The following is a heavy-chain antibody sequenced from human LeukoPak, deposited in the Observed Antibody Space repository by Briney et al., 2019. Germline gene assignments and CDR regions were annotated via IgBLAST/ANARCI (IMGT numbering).Heavy chain of an antibody. J-gene: IGHJ4*02. Sequence: SETLSLTRAVYGGSFSGYYWSWIRQPPGKGLEWIGEINHSGSTNYNPSLKSRVTISVDTSKNQFSLKLSSVTAADTAVYYCARQKPYYYGSGSYFDYWGQGTLVTVSS. CDR1: GGSFSGYY. CDR3: ARQKPYYYGSGSYFDY. CDR2: INHSGST. V-gene: IGHV4-34*01. D-gene: IGHD3-10*01.